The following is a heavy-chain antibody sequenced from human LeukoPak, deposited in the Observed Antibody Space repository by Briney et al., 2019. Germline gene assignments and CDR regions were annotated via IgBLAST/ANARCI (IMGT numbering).Heavy chain of an antibody. D-gene: IGHD4-17*01. CDR2: IKQDGSEK. V-gene: IGHV3-7*01. CDR3: ARVSPNTVTTLQYFDY. Sequence: PSETLSLTCTVSGGSISSGSYYWSWIRQPAGKGLEWVANIKQDGSEKYYVKGRFTISRDNAKNSLYLQMNSLRAEDTAVYYCARVSPNTVTTLQYFDYWGQGTLVTVSS. J-gene: IGHJ4*02. CDR1: GGSISSGSYY.